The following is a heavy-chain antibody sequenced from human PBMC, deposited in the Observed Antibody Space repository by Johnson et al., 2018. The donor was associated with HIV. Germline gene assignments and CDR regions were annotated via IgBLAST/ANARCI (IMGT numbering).Heavy chain of an antibody. V-gene: IGHV3-66*01. CDR3: AREGLFSDAFDI. CDR2: IYSGGST. D-gene: IGHD3-3*01. Sequence: VQLVESGGGLVQPGGSLRLSCAASGFTFTTYAMSWVRQAPGKGLEWVSVIYSGGSTYYADSVKGRFTISRDNSKNSLYLQMNSLRAEDTAVYYCAREGLFSDAFDIWGQGTMVTVSS. J-gene: IGHJ3*02. CDR1: GFTFTTYA.